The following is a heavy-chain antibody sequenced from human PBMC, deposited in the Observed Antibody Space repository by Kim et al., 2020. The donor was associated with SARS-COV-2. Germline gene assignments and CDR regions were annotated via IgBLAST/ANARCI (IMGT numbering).Heavy chain of an antibody. V-gene: IGHV4-59*01. Sequence: SETLSLTCTVSGGSISSYYWSWIRQPPGKGLEWIGYTYYSGSTNYNPSLKSRVTISVDTSKNQFSLKLSSVTAADTAVYYCARSWPRYCSSTSCKNDAFDIWGQGTMVTVSS. J-gene: IGHJ3*02. CDR3: ARSWPRYCSSTSCKNDAFDI. CDR1: GGSISSYY. D-gene: IGHD2-2*01. CDR2: TYYSGST.